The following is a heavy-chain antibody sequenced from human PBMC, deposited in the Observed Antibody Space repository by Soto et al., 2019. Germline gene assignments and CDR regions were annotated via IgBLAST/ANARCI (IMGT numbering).Heavy chain of an antibody. D-gene: IGHD3-22*01. CDR1: GFTFSSYA. Sequence: PGGSLRLSCAASGFTFSSYAMSWVRQAPGKGLEWVSAISGSGGSTYYADSVKGRFTISRDNSKNTLYLQMNSLRAEDTAVYYYAKVRYYYDSSGYYYFDYWGQGTLVTVSS. CDR2: ISGSGGST. J-gene: IGHJ4*02. CDR3: AKVRYYYDSSGYYYFDY. V-gene: IGHV3-23*01.